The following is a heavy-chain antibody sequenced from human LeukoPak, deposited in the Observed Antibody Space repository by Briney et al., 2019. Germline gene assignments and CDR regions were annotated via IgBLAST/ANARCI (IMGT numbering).Heavy chain of an antibody. Sequence: PGGSLRLSCAASGFTFSSYGMHWVRQAPGKGLEWVAVISYDGSNKYYAGSVKGRFTISRDNYKNTLYLQMNSLRAEDTAVYYCAKDGGSGSYSDYWGQGTLATVSS. CDR3: AKDGGSGSYSDY. CDR1: GFTFSSYG. CDR2: ISYDGSNK. V-gene: IGHV3-30*18. D-gene: IGHD3-10*01. J-gene: IGHJ4*02.